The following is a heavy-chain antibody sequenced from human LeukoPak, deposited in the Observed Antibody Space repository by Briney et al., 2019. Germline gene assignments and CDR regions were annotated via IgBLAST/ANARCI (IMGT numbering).Heavy chain of an antibody. CDR1: GYTFTSYD. J-gene: IGHJ6*03. V-gene: IGHV1-8*01. CDR3: ARRARVVPAAIPGSNYYYYMDV. CDR2: MNPNSGNT. Sequence: GASVKVSCKASGYTFTSYDINWVRQATGQGLEWMGWMNPNSGNTGYAQKFQGRVTMTRNTSISTAYMELSSLRSEDTAVYYCARRARVVPAAIPGSNYYYYMDVWGKGTTVTVSS. D-gene: IGHD2-2*02.